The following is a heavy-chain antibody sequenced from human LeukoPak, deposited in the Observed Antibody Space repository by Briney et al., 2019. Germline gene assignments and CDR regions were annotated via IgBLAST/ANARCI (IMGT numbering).Heavy chain of an antibody. CDR2: TYYSGST. D-gene: IGHD3-9*01. CDR3: ARNPSYDILTGYSDYYGMDV. Sequence: NPSETLSLTCTVSGGSISSYYWSWIRQPPGKGLEWIGYTYYSGSTNYNPSLKSRVTISVDTSKNQFSLKLSSVTAADTAVYYCARNPSYDILTGYSDYYGMDVWGQGTTVTV. J-gene: IGHJ6*02. V-gene: IGHV4-59*01. CDR1: GGSISSYY.